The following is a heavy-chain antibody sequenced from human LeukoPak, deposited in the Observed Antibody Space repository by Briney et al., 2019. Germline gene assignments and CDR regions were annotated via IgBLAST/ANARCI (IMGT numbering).Heavy chain of an antibody. V-gene: IGHV3-7*03. CDR2: IKQDGSEK. D-gene: IGHD6-6*01. CDR3: ARDSSYGMDV. J-gene: IGHJ6*04. CDR1: GFTFSNYW. Sequence: PGGSLRLSCAASGFTFSNYWMSWVRQAPGKGLEWVANIKQDGSEKYYVDSVKGRFTISRDNAKNSLYLQMNSLRAEDTAVYYCARDSSYGMDVWGKGTTVTVSS.